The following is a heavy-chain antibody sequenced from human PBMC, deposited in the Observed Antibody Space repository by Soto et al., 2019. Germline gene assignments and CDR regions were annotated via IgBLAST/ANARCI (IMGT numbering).Heavy chain of an antibody. CDR3: ARDHLRFLEWLPGELWFDP. CDR1: GFTFSSYS. J-gene: IGHJ5*02. V-gene: IGHV3-21*01. D-gene: IGHD3-3*01. Sequence: PGGSLSLSCAASGFTFSSYSMNWVRQAPGKGLEWVSSISSSSSYIYYADSVKGRFTISRDNAKNSLYLQMNSLRAEDTAVYYCARDHLRFLEWLPGELWFDPWGQGNLVTVSS. CDR2: ISSSSSYI.